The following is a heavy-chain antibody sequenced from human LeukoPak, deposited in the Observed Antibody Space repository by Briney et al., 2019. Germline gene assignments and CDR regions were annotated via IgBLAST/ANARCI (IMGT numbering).Heavy chain of an antibody. V-gene: IGHV3-30*03. J-gene: IGHJ3*02. CDR3: ARDYDSSGAQTFDI. CDR1: GFTFSSYG. D-gene: IGHD3-22*01. Sequence: GGSLRLSCAASGFTFSSYGMHWVRQAPGKGLEWVAVISYDGSNKYYADSVKGRFTISRDNSKNTLYLQMNSLRAEDTAVYYCARDYDSSGAQTFDIWGQGTMVTVSS. CDR2: ISYDGSNK.